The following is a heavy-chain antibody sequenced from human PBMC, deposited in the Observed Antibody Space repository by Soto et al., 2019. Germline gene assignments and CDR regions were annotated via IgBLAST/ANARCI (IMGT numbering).Heavy chain of an antibody. D-gene: IGHD6-19*01. CDR1: GFTFNIYN. V-gene: IGHV3-21*02. Sequence: EVQLVESGGGPVKPGGSLRLSCAASGFTFNIYNMNWVRQAPGKGLEWVSSTTSSGSFIYYADSVKGRFTMSRDNANNSLFLQMKSLRAEDTAVYYCSKGESSGLSGGGPFHLWGQGALVTVSS. J-gene: IGHJ1*01. CDR3: SKGESSGLSGGGPFHL. CDR2: TTSSGSFI.